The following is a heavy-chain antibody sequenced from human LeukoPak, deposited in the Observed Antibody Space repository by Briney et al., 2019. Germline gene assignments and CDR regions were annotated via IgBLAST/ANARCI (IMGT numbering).Heavy chain of an antibody. Sequence: PGGSLRLSCAVSGSTSSRNFMSWVRQTPEKGLEWVANINQDGSEKNYVDSVKGRFTISRDNAKNSLFLQMNSLRAEDTAIYYCASGAGWESGYWGQGTLVTVYS. CDR2: INQDGSEK. CDR3: ASGAGWESGY. D-gene: IGHD1-26*01. V-gene: IGHV3-7*01. J-gene: IGHJ4*02. CDR1: GSTSSRNF.